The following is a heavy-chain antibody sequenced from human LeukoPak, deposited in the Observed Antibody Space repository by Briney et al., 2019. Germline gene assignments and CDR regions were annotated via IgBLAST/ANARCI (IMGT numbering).Heavy chain of an antibody. D-gene: IGHD3-22*01. V-gene: IGHV4-31*03. CDR1: GGSIKSGGYY. CDR2: IYYNGNT. Sequence: SETLSLTCTVSGGSIKSGGYYWSWIRQHPGKGLEWIGYIYYNGNTYYNPSLKSRVTISVDTSKNQFSLKLSSMTAADTAVFYCARNYYDGSTAFDIWGQGTMVTVSS. J-gene: IGHJ3*02. CDR3: ARNYYDGSTAFDI.